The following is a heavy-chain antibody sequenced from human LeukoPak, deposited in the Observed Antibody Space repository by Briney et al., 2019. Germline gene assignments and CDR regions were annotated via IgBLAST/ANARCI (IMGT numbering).Heavy chain of an antibody. D-gene: IGHD2-15*01. CDR1: GYTFTSYG. CDR3: ARDLTEWATPLYGMDV. Sequence: ASVKVSCKASGYTFTSYGISWVRQAPGQGLEWMGWISAYNGNTNYAQKLQGRVTMTTDTSTSTAYMELRSLRSDDTAVYHCARDLTEWATPLYGMDVWGQGTMVTVSS. CDR2: ISAYNGNT. J-gene: IGHJ6*02. V-gene: IGHV1-18*01.